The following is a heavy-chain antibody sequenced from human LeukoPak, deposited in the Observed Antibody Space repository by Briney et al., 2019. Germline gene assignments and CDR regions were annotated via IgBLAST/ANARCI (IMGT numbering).Heavy chain of an antibody. CDR2: INHSGST. CDR1: GYSITSGYY. CDR3: ARLGAQRVAGKVAFDY. V-gene: IGHV4-38-2*02. D-gene: IGHD6-19*01. Sequence: PSETLSLTCTVSGYSITSGYYWAWIRQPPGKGLEWIGEINHSGSTNYNPSLKSRVTISVDTSKNQFSLKLSSVTAADTAVYYCARLGAQRVAGKVAFDYWGQGTLVTVSS. J-gene: IGHJ4*02.